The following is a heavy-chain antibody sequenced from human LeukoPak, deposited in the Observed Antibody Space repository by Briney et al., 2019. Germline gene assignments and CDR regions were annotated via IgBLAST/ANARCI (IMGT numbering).Heavy chain of an antibody. Sequence: PSETLSLTCRFSGVSIWCGGYYLGWVRQPAGKGLEWIASLYSNGSTLFNPSLKWPCTISYDSSSSQFSLKLRTVTAADTAVYFCWRADDHWGQGILVTVSS. CDR2: LYSNGST. J-gene: IGHJ4*02. V-gene: IGHV4-39*01. CDR3: WRADDH. CDR1: GVSIWCGGYY.